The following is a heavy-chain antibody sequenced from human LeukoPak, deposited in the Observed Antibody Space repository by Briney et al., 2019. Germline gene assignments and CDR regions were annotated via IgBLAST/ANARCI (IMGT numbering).Heavy chain of an antibody. Sequence: GGSLRLSCAASGFTFSSYTMSWVRQAPGEGLEWLSAISGRGESTFYAPSVKGRFAISRDNSDNTLYLQMSSLRVDDTAVYFCAKERQTGDYFTSDYWGQGALVTVSS. V-gene: IGHV3-23*01. CDR1: GFTFSSYT. CDR2: ISGRGEST. J-gene: IGHJ4*02. CDR3: AKERQTGDYFTSDY. D-gene: IGHD4-17*01.